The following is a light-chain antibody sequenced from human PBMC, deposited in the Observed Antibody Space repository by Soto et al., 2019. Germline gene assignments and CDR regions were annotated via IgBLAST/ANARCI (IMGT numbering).Light chain of an antibody. CDR3: NSYRTVSTYV. V-gene: IGLV2-14*01. J-gene: IGLJ1*01. CDR2: DVG. Sequence: QSVLTQPASVSGSPGQSITIACTGTSSDIGGYNFVSWYQQHPGKAPKLLIYDVGNRPSGVSSRFSGSKTGNTASLTISGLQAEDEAHYYCNSYRTVSTYVFGTGTKLTVL. CDR1: SSDIGGYNF.